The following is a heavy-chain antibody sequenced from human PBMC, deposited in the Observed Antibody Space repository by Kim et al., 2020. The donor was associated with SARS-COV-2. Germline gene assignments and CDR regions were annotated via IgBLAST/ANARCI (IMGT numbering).Heavy chain of an antibody. J-gene: IGHJ4*01. CDR1: GGSVSSGRYY. Sequence: SETLSLTCTVSGGSVSSGRYYWSWIRQPPGKGLEWIGYISYSGSTNYSPSLKSRVTISADTSKNQFSLKLSSVTAADTAVYYCARDARFERQQLDLWGQGTLVTVSA. CDR2: ISYSGST. V-gene: IGHV4-61*01. CDR3: ARDARFERQQLDL. D-gene: IGHD6-13*01.